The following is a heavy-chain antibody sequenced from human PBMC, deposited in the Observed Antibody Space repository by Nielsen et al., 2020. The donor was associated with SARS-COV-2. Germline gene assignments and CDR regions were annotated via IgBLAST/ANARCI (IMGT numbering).Heavy chain of an antibody. CDR1: GGSFSDYH. D-gene: IGHD2-2*01. CDR2: ISRSGST. CDR3: ARAGAAVVPAALRWLDS. J-gene: IGHJ5*01. V-gene: IGHV4-34*01. Sequence: SETLSLTCAVYGGSFSDYHWTWIRQPPGKGLEWIGEISRSGSTYYNPSLKSRVTISVDTSKNQFSLKLSSVTAADTAVYYCARAGAAVVPAALRWLDSWGQGILVTVSS.